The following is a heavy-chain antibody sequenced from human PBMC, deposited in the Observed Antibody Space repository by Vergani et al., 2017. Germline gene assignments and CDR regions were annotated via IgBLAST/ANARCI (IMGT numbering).Heavy chain of an antibody. V-gene: IGHV3-33*06. D-gene: IGHD3-22*01. CDR3: AKDRLDYDSSGYSSYGMDV. CDR2: IWYDGSNK. CDR1: GFTFSSYG. J-gene: IGHJ6*02. Sequence: QVQLVESGGGVVQPGRSLRLSCAASGFTFSSYGMHWVRQAPGKGLEWVAVIWYDGSNKYYAYSVKGRFTISRDNSKNTLDLQMNSLRAEDTALYYCAKDRLDYDSSGYSSYGMDVWGQGTTVTVSS.